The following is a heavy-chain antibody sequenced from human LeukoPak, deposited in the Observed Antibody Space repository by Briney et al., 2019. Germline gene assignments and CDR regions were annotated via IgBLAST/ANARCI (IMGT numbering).Heavy chain of an antibody. D-gene: IGHD3-16*01. CDR2: VYHSGST. V-gene: IGHV4-38-2*02. CDR1: GYSISSGYY. J-gene: IGHJ3*02. CDR3: ARDLSLLGAFDI. Sequence: PSETLSLTCTVSGYSISSGYYWGWIRQPPGKGLEWIATVYHSGSTDYNPSLKGRVTTSVDTTKNHFSLKLNSVTAADTAVYYCARDLSLLGAFDIWGQGTLVTVSS.